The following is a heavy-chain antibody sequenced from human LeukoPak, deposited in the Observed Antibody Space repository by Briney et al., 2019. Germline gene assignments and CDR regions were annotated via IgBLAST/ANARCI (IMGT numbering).Heavy chain of an antibody. J-gene: IGHJ5*02. Sequence: GRSLRLSCAASGFTVSSNYMSWVRQAPGKGLEWVSIIYSGGITYYADSVKGRSTISRDNSKNTLYLQMNSLRAEDTAVYYCARLLWFGESNNWFDPRGQGTLVTVSS. CDR3: ARLLWFGESNNWFDP. V-gene: IGHV3-53*01. D-gene: IGHD3-10*01. CDR1: GFTVSSNY. CDR2: IYSGGIT.